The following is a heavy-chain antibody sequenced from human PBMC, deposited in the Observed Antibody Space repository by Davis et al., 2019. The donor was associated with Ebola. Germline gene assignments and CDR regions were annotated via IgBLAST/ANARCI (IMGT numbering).Heavy chain of an antibody. CDR3: TKGNWNYVKRCSFHI. CDR2: INWNGGST. D-gene: IGHD1-7*01. J-gene: IGHJ3*02. Sequence: PGGSLRLSCAASGFTFDDYGMTWVRQAPGKGLEWVSGINWNGGSTYYADSVKGRFTISRDNAKNSLYLQMNSLRREDMALYYCTKGNWNYVKRCSFHIRGQGTMVTVSS. CDR1: GFTFDDYG. V-gene: IGHV3-20*04.